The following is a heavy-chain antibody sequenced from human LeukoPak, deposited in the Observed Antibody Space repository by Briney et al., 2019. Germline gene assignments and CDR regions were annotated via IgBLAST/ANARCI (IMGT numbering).Heavy chain of an antibody. CDR2: MKPNSGNT. D-gene: IGHD3-10*01. Sequence: ASVKVFRKASGYTLTSYDTNSVPHATGQGLDWMGWMKPNSGNTGYAQKFKGRVTMTRNTSIRTAYMELSSLRSEDTAVYYCARGGGAWGQGTLVTVSS. J-gene: IGHJ5*02. V-gene: IGHV1-8*01. CDR1: GYTLTSYD. CDR3: ARGGGA.